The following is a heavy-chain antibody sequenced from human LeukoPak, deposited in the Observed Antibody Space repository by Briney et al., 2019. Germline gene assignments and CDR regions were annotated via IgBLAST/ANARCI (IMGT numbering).Heavy chain of an antibody. V-gene: IGHV4-61*02. CDR1: GGSISSGSYY. Sequence: SETLSLTCTVSGGSISSGSYYWSWIRQPAGKGLEWIGRIYTSGSTNYNPSLNSRVTISVDTSKNQFSLKLSSVTAADTAVYYCARIKGNYYDSSDDAFDIWGQGTMVTVSS. J-gene: IGHJ3*02. D-gene: IGHD3-22*01. CDR2: IYTSGST. CDR3: ARIKGNYYDSSDDAFDI.